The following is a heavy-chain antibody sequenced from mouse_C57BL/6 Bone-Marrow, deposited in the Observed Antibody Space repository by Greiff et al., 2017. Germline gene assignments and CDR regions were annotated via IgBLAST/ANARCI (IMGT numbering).Heavy chain of an antibody. D-gene: IGHD4-1*01. CDR2: INPSTGGT. CDR3: ARFGLGRTPFAY. V-gene: IGHV1-42*01. CDR1: GYSFTGYY. J-gene: IGHJ3*01. Sequence: EVQLQQSGPELVKPGASVKISCKASGYSFTGYYMNWVKQSPEKSLEWIGEINPSTGGTTYNQKFKAKATLTVDKSSSTAYMQLKSLTSEDSAVYFCARFGLGRTPFAYWGQGTLVTVSA.